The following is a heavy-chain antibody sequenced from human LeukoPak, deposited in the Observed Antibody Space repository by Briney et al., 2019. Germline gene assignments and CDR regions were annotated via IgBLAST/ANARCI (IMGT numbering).Heavy chain of an antibody. J-gene: IGHJ6*03. Sequence: SETLSLTCTVSGGSISSHYWSWIRQPPGKGLEWIGNIYYSGSTNYNPSLKSRVTISVDTSKNQFSLKLSSVTAADTAVYYCARETNYYYYYYMDVWGKGTTVTVSS. CDR3: ARETNYYYYYYMDV. V-gene: IGHV4-59*11. CDR1: GGSISSHY. CDR2: IYYSGST.